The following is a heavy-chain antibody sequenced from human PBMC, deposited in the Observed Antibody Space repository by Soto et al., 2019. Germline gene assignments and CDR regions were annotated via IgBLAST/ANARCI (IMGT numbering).Heavy chain of an antibody. V-gene: IGHV3-21*01. CDR1: GFTFSSYS. Sequence: EVRLVESGGGLVKPGGSLRLSCAASGFTFSSYSMNWVRQAPGKGLEWVSSISSSSSYIYYADSVKGRFTISRDNAKNSLYLQMNSLRAEDTAVYYCARGDFYYYGSGSYYNGPFDYWGQGTLVTVSS. D-gene: IGHD3-10*01. CDR2: ISSSSSYI. J-gene: IGHJ4*02. CDR3: ARGDFYYYGSGSYYNGPFDY.